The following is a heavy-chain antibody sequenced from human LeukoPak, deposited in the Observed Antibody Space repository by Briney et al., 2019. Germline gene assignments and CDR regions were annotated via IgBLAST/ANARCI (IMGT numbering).Heavy chain of an antibody. J-gene: IGHJ5*02. Sequence: GASVKVSCKASGYTFTSYAMNWVRQAPGQGLEWMGWINTNTGNPTYAQGFTGRFVFSLDTSVSTAYLQISSLKAEDTAVYYCARESWVFLGYCSSTSCYRNWFDPWGQGTLVTVSS. V-gene: IGHV7-4-1*02. CDR2: INTNTGNP. D-gene: IGHD2-2*01. CDR3: ARESWVFLGYCSSTSCYRNWFDP. CDR1: GYTFTSYA.